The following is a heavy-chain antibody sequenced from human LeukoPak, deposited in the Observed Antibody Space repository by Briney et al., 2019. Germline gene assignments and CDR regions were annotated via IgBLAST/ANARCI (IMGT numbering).Heavy chain of an antibody. CDR3: ARSEIDDYSRY. J-gene: IGHJ4*02. V-gene: IGHV4-39*07. Sequence: SETLSLTCAVSGGSISSNSYYWGWIRQPPGKGLEWLGSIYQDGSTYDNLSLKSRVTLSVDTSKNQFSLKMKTVTVADTAVYYCARSEIDDYSRYWGQGTRVIVSS. CDR1: GGSISSNSYY. D-gene: IGHD3-16*01. CDR2: IYQDGST.